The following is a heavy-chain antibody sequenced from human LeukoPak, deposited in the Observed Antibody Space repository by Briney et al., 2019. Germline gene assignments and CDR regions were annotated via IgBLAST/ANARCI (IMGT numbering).Heavy chain of an antibody. J-gene: IGHJ6*02. Sequence: PGGSLRLSCAVSGITLSNYGMTWVRQAPGKGLEWVSLISGDGGSTYYADSVKGRFTISRDNSKNSLYLQMNSLRTEDTALYYCAKDMMDTAMVGDGMDVWGQGTTVTVSS. CDR3: AKDMMDTAMVGDGMDV. CDR1: GITLSNYG. D-gene: IGHD5-18*01. V-gene: IGHV3-43*02. CDR2: ISGDGGST.